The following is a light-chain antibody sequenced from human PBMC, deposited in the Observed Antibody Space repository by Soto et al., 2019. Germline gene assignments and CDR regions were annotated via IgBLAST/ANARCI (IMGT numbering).Light chain of an antibody. Sequence: DIQMTQSPSSLSASVGDRVTITCRASQGIRHDLGWYQQKPGKAPKRLIYSASSLQSGVPPRFSGSGSGTEFTLTISSLQPEDFATYYCLQSYTTPLTFGGGTKVEIK. V-gene: IGKV1-17*01. CDR1: QGIRHD. J-gene: IGKJ4*01. CDR2: SAS. CDR3: LQSYTTPLT.